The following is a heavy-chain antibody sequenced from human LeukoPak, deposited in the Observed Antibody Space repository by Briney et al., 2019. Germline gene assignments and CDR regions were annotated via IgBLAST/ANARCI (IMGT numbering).Heavy chain of an antibody. J-gene: IGHJ6*03. V-gene: IGHV4-4*02. CDR3: ARVSSSWYSLYYYYYYMDV. CDR1: GGSISGSNW. CDR2: IYHSGST. Sequence: SGTLSLTCAVSGGSISGSNWWSWVRQPPGKGLEWIGEIYHSGSTNYNPSLKSRVTISVDTSKNQFSLKLSSVTAADTAVYYCARVSSSWYSLYYYYYYMDVWGKGTTVTVS. D-gene: IGHD6-13*01.